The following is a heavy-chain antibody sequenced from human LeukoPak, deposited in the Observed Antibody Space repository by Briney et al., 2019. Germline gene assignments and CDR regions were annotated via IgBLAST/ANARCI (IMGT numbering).Heavy chain of an antibody. CDR2: ISSSSSTI. CDR3: ARRSAGGSYYFDY. D-gene: IGHD1-26*01. J-gene: IGHJ4*02. V-gene: IGHV3-48*02. CDR1: GFTVSSNY. Sequence: GGSLRLSCAVSGFTVSSNYMTWVRQAPGKGLEWVSYISSSSSTISYADSVKGRFTISRDNAKNSLYLQMNSLRDEDTAVYYCARRSAGGSYYFDYWGQGTLVTVSS.